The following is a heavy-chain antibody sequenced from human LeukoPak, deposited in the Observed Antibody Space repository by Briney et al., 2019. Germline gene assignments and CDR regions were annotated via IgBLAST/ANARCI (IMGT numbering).Heavy chain of an antibody. V-gene: IGHV3-21*01. CDR1: GFTFSSYS. CDR3: AVLRIGNYYGMDV. Sequence: GGSLRLSCAASGFTFSSYSMNWVRQAPGKGLEWVSSISSSSSYIYYADSVKGRFTISRDNAKNSLYLQMNSLRAEDTAVYYCAVLRIGNYYGMDVWGQGTTVTVSS. D-gene: IGHD3-10*01. CDR2: ISSSSSYI. J-gene: IGHJ6*02.